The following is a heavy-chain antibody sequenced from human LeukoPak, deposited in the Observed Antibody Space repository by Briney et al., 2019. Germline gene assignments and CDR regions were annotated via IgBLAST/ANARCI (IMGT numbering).Heavy chain of an antibody. CDR3: ARVAGSGGGRKSGYYFDY. J-gene: IGHJ4*02. D-gene: IGHD3-10*01. CDR1: GYTFTSYD. Sequence: ASVKVSCKASGYTFTSYDINWVRQATGQGLEWMGWMNPNSGNTGYAQKFQGRVTMTRNTSISTAYMELSSLRSEDTAVYYCARVAGSGGGRKSGYYFDYWGQGTLVTVSS. V-gene: IGHV1-8*01. CDR2: MNPNSGNT.